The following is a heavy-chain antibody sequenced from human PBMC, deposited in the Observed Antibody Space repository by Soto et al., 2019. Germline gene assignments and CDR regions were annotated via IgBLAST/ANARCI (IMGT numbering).Heavy chain of an antibody. CDR3: GNRRGRISGAWFDP. CDR1: GFSLSGHGEG. J-gene: IGHJ5*02. CDR2: IYWDNDK. Sequence: QITLKESGPAQVKPTQTLTLSCSFSGFSLSGHGEGVAWFRQPPGKALEWLALIYWDNDKWYNPSLKTRLTVIKDISKKQVVLTMSNMEPVDTGTYYCGNRRGRISGAWFDPWGQGILVTVSS. D-gene: IGHD3-10*01. V-gene: IGHV2-5*02.